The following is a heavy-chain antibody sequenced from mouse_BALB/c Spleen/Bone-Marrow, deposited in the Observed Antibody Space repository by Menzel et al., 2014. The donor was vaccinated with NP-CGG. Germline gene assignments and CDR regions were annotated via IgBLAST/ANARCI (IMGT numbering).Heavy chain of an antibody. CDR3: ARWEYYAMDY. D-gene: IGHD4-1*01. J-gene: IGHJ4*01. Sequence: VQLQQSGAELVKPGASVKLSCTASGFNIKDTYMHWVKQRPEQGLEWIERIDPANGNTKYDPKFQGKATITADTSSNTAYLQHSSLTSEDTAVYYCARWEYYAMDYWGQGTSVTVSS. CDR1: GFNIKDTY. V-gene: IGHV14-3*02. CDR2: IDPANGNT.